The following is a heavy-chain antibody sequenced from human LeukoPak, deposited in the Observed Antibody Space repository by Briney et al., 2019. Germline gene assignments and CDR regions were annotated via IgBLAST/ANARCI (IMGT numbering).Heavy chain of an antibody. V-gene: IGHV5-51*03. Sequence: GESLKISCKGSGYSFTSCWIGWARQTPGKGLEWMGIIYPGDSDTRYSPSFQGQVTISADKSISTAYLQWSSLKASDTAMYYCATYSSGFYYNFFDYWGQGTLVTVSS. CDR2: IYPGDSDT. CDR3: ATYSSGFYYNFFDY. CDR1: GYSFTSCW. D-gene: IGHD3-22*01. J-gene: IGHJ4*02.